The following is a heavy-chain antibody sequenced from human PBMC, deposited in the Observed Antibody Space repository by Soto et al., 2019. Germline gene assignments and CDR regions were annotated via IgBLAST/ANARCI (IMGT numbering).Heavy chain of an antibody. D-gene: IGHD2-21*02. Sequence: QITLKESGPTLVKPTQTLTLTCTFSGFSLSTTEEGVGWIRQPPGKAPEWLALIYWDDDKRYSPSLKTRLTITKDTSKNQVVLTVTNVDPVDTATYYCAHGSCFGADCYPNPYFDFWGLGILVTVSS. V-gene: IGHV2-5*02. J-gene: IGHJ4*02. CDR2: IYWDDDK. CDR1: GFSLSTTEEG. CDR3: AHGSCFGADCYPNPYFDF.